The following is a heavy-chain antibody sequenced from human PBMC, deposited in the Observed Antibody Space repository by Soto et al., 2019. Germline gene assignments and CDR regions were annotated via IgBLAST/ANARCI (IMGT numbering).Heavy chain of an antibody. CDR2: ISYDGGNK. Sequence: RLSWGGAGFTCGVYAVHRVSQNPGKGLEWVAVISYDGGNKYYADSVKGRFTISRDNSKNTLYLQMNSLRAEDTAVYYCARDFIVGTGSYEGYYYYGMDVCGQGTMVTGSS. CDR1: GFTCGVYA. V-gene: IGHV3-30-3*01. J-gene: IGHJ6*02. CDR3: ARDFIVGTGSYEGYYYYGMDV. D-gene: IGHD3-10*01.